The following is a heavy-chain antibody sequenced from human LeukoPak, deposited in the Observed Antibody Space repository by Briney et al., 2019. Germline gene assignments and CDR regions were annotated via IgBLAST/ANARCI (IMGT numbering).Heavy chain of an antibody. D-gene: IGHD3-22*01. CDR1: GGSISSGGYS. CDR3: AKDPLSVVHALGYFQH. Sequence: LSLTCAVSGGSISSGGYSWSWVRQAPGKGLEWVSVISDSGGTTYYADSVKGRFTISRDNSKNTLYLQMNSLRAEDTAVYYCAKDPLSVVHALGYFQHWGQGTLVTVSS. V-gene: IGHV3-23*01. J-gene: IGHJ1*01. CDR2: ISDSGGTT.